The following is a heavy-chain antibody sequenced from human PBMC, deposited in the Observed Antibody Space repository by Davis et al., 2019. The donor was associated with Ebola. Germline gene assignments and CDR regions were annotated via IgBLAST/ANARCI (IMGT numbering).Heavy chain of an antibody. CDR1: GFTFSSYA. CDR3: VRVTGGGYFDY. CDR2: ISGSGGST. J-gene: IGHJ4*02. Sequence: GGSLRLSCAASGFTFSSYAMSWVRQAPGKGLEWVSAISGSGGSTYYADSVKGRFTISRDNSKNTLYLQMNSLRAEDTAVYYCVRVTGGGYFDYWGQGTLVTVSS. V-gene: IGHV3-23*01. D-gene: IGHD2-21*02.